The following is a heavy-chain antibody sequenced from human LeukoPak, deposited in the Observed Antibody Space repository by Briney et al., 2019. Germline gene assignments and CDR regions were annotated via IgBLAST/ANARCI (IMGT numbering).Heavy chain of an antibody. D-gene: IGHD3-10*01. CDR3: ARRRLWFGELPRPPFDP. V-gene: IGHV4-4*07. Sequence: SETLSLTCTVSGGSISSYYWNWIRQPAGKGLEWIGRIYTSGSTYYNPSLKSRLTMSVDTSKNQFSLKLSSVTAADTAVYYCARRRLWFGELPRPPFDPWGQGTLVTVSS. J-gene: IGHJ5*02. CDR1: GGSISSYY. CDR2: IYTSGST.